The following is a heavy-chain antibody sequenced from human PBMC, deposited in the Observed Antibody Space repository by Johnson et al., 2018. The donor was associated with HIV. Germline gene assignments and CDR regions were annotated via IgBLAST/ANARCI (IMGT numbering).Heavy chain of an antibody. CDR2: SNWNGGST. Sequence: VQLVESGGGVVRPGGSLRLSCAASGFTFDDYGMSWVRQAPGKGLEWVSGSNWNGGSTGYGDSVKGRFPISRDNAKNSLYLQMNSLRVEDTALDYCARDRAGWSSGWYNDAFDIWGQGTMVTVSS. D-gene: IGHD6-19*01. J-gene: IGHJ3*02. CDR3: ARDRAGWSSGWYNDAFDI. V-gene: IGHV3-20*04. CDR1: GFTFDDYG.